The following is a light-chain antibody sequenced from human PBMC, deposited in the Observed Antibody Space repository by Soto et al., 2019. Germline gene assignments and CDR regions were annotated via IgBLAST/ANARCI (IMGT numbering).Light chain of an antibody. J-gene: IGLJ2*01. Sequence: QSALTQPPSVSGAPGQRVTISCTGSSSYIGAGYDVHWYQQLPGTAPKLLIYGNNNRPSGVPDRFSGSKSGTSASLAITGLQAEDEADYYCLSYDSSLSGSRVFGGGTKLTVL. CDR3: LSYDSSLSGSRV. CDR1: SSYIGAGYD. V-gene: IGLV1-40*01. CDR2: GNN.